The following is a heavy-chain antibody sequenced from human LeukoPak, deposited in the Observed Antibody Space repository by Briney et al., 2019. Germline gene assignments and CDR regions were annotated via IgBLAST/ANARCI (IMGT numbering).Heavy chain of an antibody. CDR3: TLIGITGTTDY. V-gene: IGHV3-23*01. Sequence: GGSLRLSCAASGFTFSSYAMSWVRQAPGKGLEWVSAISGSGGSTYYAGSVKGRFTISRDNSKNTLYLQMNSLRAEDTAVYYCTLIGITGTTDYWGQGTLVTVSS. CDR2: ISGSGGST. D-gene: IGHD1-7*01. J-gene: IGHJ4*02. CDR1: GFTFSSYA.